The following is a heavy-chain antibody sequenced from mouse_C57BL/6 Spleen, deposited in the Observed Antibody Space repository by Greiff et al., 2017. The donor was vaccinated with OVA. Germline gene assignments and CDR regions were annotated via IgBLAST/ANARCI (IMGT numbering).Heavy chain of an antibody. CDR3: ARGDIGFDY. Sequence: EVQLQQSGPELVKPGASVKISCKASGYTFNDYYMNWVKQSHGKSLEWIGDINPNNGGTSYNQKFKGKATLTVDKSSSTAYMELRSLTSEDSAVYYCARGDIGFDYWGQGTTLTVSS. CDR1: GYTFNDYY. J-gene: IGHJ2*01. CDR2: INPNNGGT. V-gene: IGHV1-26*01. D-gene: IGHD2-14*01.